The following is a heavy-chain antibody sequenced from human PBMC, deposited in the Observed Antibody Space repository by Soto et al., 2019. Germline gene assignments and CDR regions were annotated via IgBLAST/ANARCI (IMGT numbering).Heavy chain of an antibody. CDR1: GASISSGGYY. J-gene: IGHJ5*02. CDR3: ARGVYYEGFDP. D-gene: IGHD3-22*01. CDR2: IYYSGST. V-gene: IGHV4-31*03. Sequence: SETLSLTCTVSGASISSGGYYWSWIRQHPGKGLEWIGYIYYSGSTYYNPSLKSRVTMSVDTSKNHFPLKLSSVTAADTAVYYCARGVYYEGFDPWGQGTLVTVSS.